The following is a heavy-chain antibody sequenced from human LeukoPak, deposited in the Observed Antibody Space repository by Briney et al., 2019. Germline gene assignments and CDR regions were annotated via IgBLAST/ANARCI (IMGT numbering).Heavy chain of an antibody. CDR1: GGTFTSYA. D-gene: IGHD3-22*01. CDR2: IIAIIGTA. J-gene: IGHJ3*02. Sequence: ASVNVSCTASGGTFTSYAISWVRQAPGQGVEWMGGIIAIIGTANYAQKLQGRVKITADETTSTAYMELSRLRSEDTAVYYCARVRSHDSSVYYLFVGDIWGQGTMVTVSS. V-gene: IGHV1-69*13. CDR3: ARVRSHDSSVYYLFVGDI.